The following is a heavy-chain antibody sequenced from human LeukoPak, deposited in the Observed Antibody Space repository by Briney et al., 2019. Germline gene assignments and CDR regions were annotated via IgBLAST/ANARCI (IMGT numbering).Heavy chain of an antibody. CDR1: GFTFDDYA. Sequence: GGSLRLSCAASGFTFDDYAMHWVRQGPGKGLEWVSSISWNSRTIDYADSVKGRFTISRDNAKSSLYLQMNSLRPEDTALYYCVKEGHDFYDASGYFDHWGQGTLVTVPS. J-gene: IGHJ4*02. D-gene: IGHD3-22*01. V-gene: IGHV3-9*01. CDR3: VKEGHDFYDASGYFDH. CDR2: ISWNSRTI.